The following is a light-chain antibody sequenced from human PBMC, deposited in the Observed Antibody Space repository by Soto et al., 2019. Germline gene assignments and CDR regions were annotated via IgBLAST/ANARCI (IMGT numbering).Light chain of an antibody. CDR3: MQGTHWPPT. CDR2: KVS. Sequence: DVVMTQSPLSLPVALGQPASISCRSSQSLAYSDGNTNLNWFLQRPGQSPRRLIYKVSNRDSGFPDRFSGSGSGTDFTLKISRVEAEDVGVYYCMQGTHWPPTFGQGTKVEIK. J-gene: IGKJ1*01. CDR1: QSLAYSDGNTN. V-gene: IGKV2-30*01.